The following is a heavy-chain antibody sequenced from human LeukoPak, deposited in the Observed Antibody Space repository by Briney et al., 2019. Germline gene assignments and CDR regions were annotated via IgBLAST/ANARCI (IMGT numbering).Heavy chain of an antibody. CDR2: INHSGST. CDR3: ASLTYYYDSSGYYDGYYFDY. D-gene: IGHD3-22*01. J-gene: IGHJ4*02. Sequence: GSLRLSCAASGFTFSSYTMSWVRQPPGKGLEWIGEINHSGSTNYNPSLKSRVTISVDTSKNQFSLKLSSVTAADTAVYYCASLTYYYDSSGYYDGYYFDYWGQGTLVTVSS. V-gene: IGHV4-34*01. CDR1: GFTFSSYT.